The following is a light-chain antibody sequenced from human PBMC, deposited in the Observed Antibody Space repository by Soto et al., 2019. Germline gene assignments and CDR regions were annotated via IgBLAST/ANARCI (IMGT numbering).Light chain of an antibody. CDR1: QSVSSSY. Sequence: DIVLTQSPGTRSLSPGERAALSCRASQSVSSSYLAWYQQKPGQAPRLLIYGASNRATGIPDRFSGSGSGTDFTLTISRLEPEDFAVYYCQQHDNSPLTFGGGTKVEIK. CDR2: GAS. J-gene: IGKJ4*01. CDR3: QQHDNSPLT. V-gene: IGKV3-20*01.